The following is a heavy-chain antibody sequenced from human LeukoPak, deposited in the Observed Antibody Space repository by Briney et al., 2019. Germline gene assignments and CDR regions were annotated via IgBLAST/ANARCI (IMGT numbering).Heavy chain of an antibody. V-gene: IGHV3-64D*09. CDR2: ISSNGGST. CDR1: GFTFSSYA. D-gene: IGHD1-26*01. CDR3: AKDLRRGASDVYYYYGMDV. Sequence: GGSLRLSCSASGFTFSSYAMHWVRQAPGKGLEYVSAISSNGGSTYYADSVKGRFTISRDNSKNTLYLQMSSLRAEDTAVYYCAKDLRRGASDVYYYYGMDVWGQGTTVTVSS. J-gene: IGHJ6*02.